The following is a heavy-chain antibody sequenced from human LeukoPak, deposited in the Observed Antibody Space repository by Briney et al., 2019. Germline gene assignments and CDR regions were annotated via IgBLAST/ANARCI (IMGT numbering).Heavy chain of an antibody. D-gene: IGHD1-26*01. J-gene: IGHJ4*02. CDR3: ARGVGATPAFFDY. Sequence: GGSLRLSCAASGFTFSSYTINWVRQAPGKGLEWVSSISSSSSYIYYADSMKGRITVSRDNAKNSLYLQMSSLRAEDAAVYYCARGVGATPAFFDYWGQGTLVTVSS. V-gene: IGHV3-21*01. CDR2: ISSSSSYI. CDR1: GFTFSSYT.